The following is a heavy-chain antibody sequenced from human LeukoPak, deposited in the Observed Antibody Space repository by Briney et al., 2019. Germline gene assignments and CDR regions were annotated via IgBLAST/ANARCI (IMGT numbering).Heavy chain of an antibody. CDR3: ARANMVRGVIIRNWFDP. D-gene: IGHD3-10*01. Sequence: GASVKVSCKASGYTFTSYGISWVRQAPGQGLEWMGWISAYNGNTNYAQKLQGRVTMTTDTSTSTAYMELWSLRSDDTAVYYCARANMVRGVIIRNWFDPWGQGTLVTVSS. CDR1: GYTFTSYG. J-gene: IGHJ5*02. CDR2: ISAYNGNT. V-gene: IGHV1-18*04.